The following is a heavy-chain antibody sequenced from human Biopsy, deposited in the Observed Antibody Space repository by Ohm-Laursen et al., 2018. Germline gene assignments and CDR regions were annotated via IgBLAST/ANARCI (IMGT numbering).Heavy chain of an antibody. CDR1: GGSISSNYYY. CDR3: ARHGSQGYCTGGSCVDY. Sequence: SDTLSLTCTVSGGSISSNYYYWGWIRQPPGKGLEWIGSMYYRGNTNYNPSLKSRVTISVDTSKNQFSLKLSSATAADTAVFYCARHGSQGYCTGGSCVDYWGQGALVTVSS. J-gene: IGHJ4*02. D-gene: IGHD2-15*01. V-gene: IGHV4-39*01. CDR2: MYYRGNT.